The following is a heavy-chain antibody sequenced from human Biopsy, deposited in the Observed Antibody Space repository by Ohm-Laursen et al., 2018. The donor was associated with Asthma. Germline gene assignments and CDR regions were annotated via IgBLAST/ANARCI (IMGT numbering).Heavy chain of an antibody. D-gene: IGHD3-3*01. Sequence: SLRLSCPASGFVFRSHAMHWVRQAPGKGLEWVAVVSYDGGVVHYADSMKGRFTISRDNAKSTLYLQMNRLRTDDTAVYFCAKRRGYSDLTDFDHWGQGTLVTVSS. V-gene: IGHV3-30*18. J-gene: IGHJ4*02. CDR2: VSYDGGVV. CDR3: AKRRGYSDLTDFDH. CDR1: GFVFRSHA.